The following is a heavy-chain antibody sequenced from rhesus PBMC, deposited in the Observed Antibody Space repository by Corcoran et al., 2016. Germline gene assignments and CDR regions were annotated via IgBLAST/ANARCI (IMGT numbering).Heavy chain of an antibody. CDR1: GGSVSSSNW. D-gene: IGHD5-12*01. V-gene: IGHV4-65*01. CDR3: ARDTCDY. Sequence: QVQLQESGPGLVKPSETLSLTCAVSGGSVSSSNWWSWIRQPPGKGLEWIGYISGSSGSTYYNPSLKSRVTISTDTSKTQFSLKLSSVTAADTAVYYCARDTCDYWGQGVLVTVSS. J-gene: IGHJ4*01. CDR2: ISGSSGST.